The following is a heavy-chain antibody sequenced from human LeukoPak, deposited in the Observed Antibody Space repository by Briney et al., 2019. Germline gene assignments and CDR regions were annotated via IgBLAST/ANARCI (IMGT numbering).Heavy chain of an antibody. CDR1: GFTFSHYA. CDR2: ISGSGGST. Sequence: AGGSLRLSCAASGFTFSHYAMSWVRQAPGKGLEWVSGISGSGGSTYYADSVKGRFTVSRDNSKNTLYLQMNSLRAEDTAVYYCAKSQLLWFGEDFDYWGQGTLVTVSS. CDR3: AKSQLLWFGEDFDY. V-gene: IGHV3-23*01. J-gene: IGHJ4*02. D-gene: IGHD3-10*01.